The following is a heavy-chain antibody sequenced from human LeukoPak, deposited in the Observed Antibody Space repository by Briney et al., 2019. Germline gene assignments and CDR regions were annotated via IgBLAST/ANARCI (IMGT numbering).Heavy chain of an antibody. V-gene: IGHV1-8*01. CDR2: MNPNSGNT. J-gene: IGHJ6*02. Sequence: ASVKVSCKASGYTFTSYDINWVRQATGQGLEWMGWMNPNSGNTGYAQKFQGRVTMTRNTSISTAYMELSSLRSEDTAVYYCATEDIVVVPAAKGYYYYYYGMDVWGQGTTVTVSS. CDR1: GYTFTSYD. D-gene: IGHD2-2*01. CDR3: ATEDIVVVPAAKGYYYYYYGMDV.